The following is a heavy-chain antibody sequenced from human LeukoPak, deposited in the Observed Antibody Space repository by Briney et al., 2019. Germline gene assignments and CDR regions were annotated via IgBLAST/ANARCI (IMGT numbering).Heavy chain of an antibody. CDR3: ARGYSYGPPGY. J-gene: IGHJ4*02. V-gene: IGHV4-34*01. D-gene: IGHD5-18*01. Sequence: SETLSLTCAVYGGSFSGYYWSWIRQPPGKGLEWIGEINHSGSTNYSPSLKSRVTISVDTSKNQFSLKLSSVTAADTAVYYCARGYSYGPPGYWGQGTLVTVSS. CDR1: GGSFSGYY. CDR2: INHSGST.